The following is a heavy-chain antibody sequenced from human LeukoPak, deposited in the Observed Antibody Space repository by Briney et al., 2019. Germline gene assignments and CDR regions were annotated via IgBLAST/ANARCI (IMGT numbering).Heavy chain of an antibody. V-gene: IGHV1-69*13. CDR1: GYTFTGYY. Sequence: SVKVSCKASGYTFTGYYMHWVRQAPGQGLEWMGGIIPIFGTANYAQKFQGRVTITADESTSTAYMELSSLRSEDTAVYYCAREYCSSTSCYGDDAFDIWGQGTMVTVSS. D-gene: IGHD2-2*01. CDR2: IIPIFGTA. J-gene: IGHJ3*02. CDR3: AREYCSSTSCYGDDAFDI.